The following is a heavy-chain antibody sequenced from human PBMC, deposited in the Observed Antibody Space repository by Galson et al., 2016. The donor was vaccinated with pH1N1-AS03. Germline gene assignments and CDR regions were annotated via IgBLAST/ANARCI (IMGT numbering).Heavy chain of an antibody. CDR1: GYIFTTYG. D-gene: IGHD3-3*01. CDR2: ISVYTGKT. J-gene: IGHJ4*02. CDR3: ARGGDSSDI. Sequence: KPGASVKVSCKASGYIFTTYGIKWVRQAPGQGLEWMGWISVYTGKTHYAQNLQDRVTMTRDTSTSTAYMELRSLRSDDTAVYYCARGGDSSDIWGQGTLVTVSS. V-gene: IGHV1-18*01.